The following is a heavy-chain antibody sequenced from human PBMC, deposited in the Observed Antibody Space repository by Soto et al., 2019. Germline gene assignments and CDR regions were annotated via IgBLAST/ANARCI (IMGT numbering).Heavy chain of an antibody. Sequence: GGSLRLSCAASGFTFSSYGMHWVRQAPGKGLEWVAVISYDGSNKYYADSVKGRFTISRDNSKNTLYLQMNSLRAEDTAVYYCATDMITFGGVIGGTLDYWGQGTLVTVSS. CDR2: ISYDGSNK. CDR1: GFTFSSYG. J-gene: IGHJ4*02. D-gene: IGHD3-16*02. V-gene: IGHV3-30*03. CDR3: ATDMITFGGVIGGTLDY.